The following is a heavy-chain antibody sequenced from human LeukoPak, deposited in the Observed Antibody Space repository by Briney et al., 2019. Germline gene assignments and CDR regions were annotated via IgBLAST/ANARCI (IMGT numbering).Heavy chain of an antibody. D-gene: IGHD1-26*01. CDR2: ISSSSSYI. CDR3: ARTLGGSYESDY. CDR1: GFTFSSYS. J-gene: IGHJ4*02. V-gene: IGHV3-21*01. Sequence: PGGSLRLSCAASGFTFSSYSMNWVRQAPGKGLEWVSSISSSSSYIYYADSVKGRFTISRDNAKNSLYLQMNSLRAEDTAVYYCARTLGGSYESDYWGQGTLVTVSS.